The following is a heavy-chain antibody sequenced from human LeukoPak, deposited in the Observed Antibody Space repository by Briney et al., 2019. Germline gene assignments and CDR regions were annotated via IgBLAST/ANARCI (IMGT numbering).Heavy chain of an antibody. CDR3: ARDRLPLIWGSQNWFDP. Sequence: GGSLRLSCAASGFTFSDYYMSWIRQAPGKGLEWVSYISSSGSTIYYADSVKGRFTISRDNAKNSLYLQMNSLRAEDTAVYYCARDRLPLIWGSQNWFDPWGQGTLVTVSS. CDR1: GFTFSDYY. J-gene: IGHJ5*02. V-gene: IGHV3-11*04. CDR2: ISSSGSTI. D-gene: IGHD2-21*01.